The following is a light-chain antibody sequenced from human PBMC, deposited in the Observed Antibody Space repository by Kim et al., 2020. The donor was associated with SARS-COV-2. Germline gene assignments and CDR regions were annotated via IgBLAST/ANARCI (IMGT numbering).Light chain of an antibody. CDR2: EDN. CDR3: QSYDDNTEGV. J-gene: IGLJ3*02. CDR1: SCSVSSSF. V-gene: IGLV6-57*01. Sequence: TVTISCTRSSCSVSSSFVQWYQQRPGSSPTTVIYEDNQRPSGVPDRFSGSIDTSSNSASLTISGLKTEDEADYYCQSYDDNTEGVFGGGTKLTVL.